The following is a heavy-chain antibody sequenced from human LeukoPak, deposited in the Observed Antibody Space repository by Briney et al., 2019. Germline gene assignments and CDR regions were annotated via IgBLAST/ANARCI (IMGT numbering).Heavy chain of an antibody. V-gene: IGHV3-7*01. Sequence: GGSLRLSCAASGFTFSSYWMSWVRQAPGKGLEWVANIKQDGSEKYYVDSVKGRFTISRDNAKNSLYLQMNSLRAEDTAVYYCARDPHYYDSSGLYWGQGTLVTVSS. CDR3: ARDPHYYDSSGLY. J-gene: IGHJ4*02. CDR2: IKQDGSEK. CDR1: GFTFSSYW. D-gene: IGHD3-22*01.